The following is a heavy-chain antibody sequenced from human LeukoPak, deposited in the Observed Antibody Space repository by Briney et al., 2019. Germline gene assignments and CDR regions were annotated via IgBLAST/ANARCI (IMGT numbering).Heavy chain of an antibody. Sequence: PGGSLRLSCAASGFTFSSYSMNWVRQAPGKGLEWVSSISSSSSYIYYADSVKGRFTISRDNAKNSLYLQMNSLRAEDTAVYYCARLLAAADLPNSNYYYYMDVWGKGTTVTVSS. CDR3: ARLLAAADLPNSNYYYYMDV. CDR1: GFTFSSYS. D-gene: IGHD6-13*01. CDR2: ISSSSSYI. J-gene: IGHJ6*03. V-gene: IGHV3-21*01.